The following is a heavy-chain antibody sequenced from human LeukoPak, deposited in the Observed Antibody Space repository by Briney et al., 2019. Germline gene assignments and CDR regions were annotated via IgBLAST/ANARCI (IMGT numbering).Heavy chain of an antibody. Sequence: TLSLTCTVSGGSISSGSYYWSWIRQPAGKGLEWIGRIYTSGSTNYNPSLKSRVTMSVDTSKKQFSLKLSSVTAADTAVYYCARDETTATGYYYYMDVWGKGTTVTVSS. CDR1: GGSISSGSYY. D-gene: IGHD4-11*01. CDR2: IYTSGST. V-gene: IGHV4-61*02. J-gene: IGHJ6*03. CDR3: ARDETTATGYYYYMDV.